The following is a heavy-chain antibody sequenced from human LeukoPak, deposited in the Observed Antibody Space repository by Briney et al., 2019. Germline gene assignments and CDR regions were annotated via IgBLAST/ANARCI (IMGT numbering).Heavy chain of an antibody. Sequence: PGGSLRLSCAASGFTFSSYAMSWVRQAPGKGLEWVSAISGSGGSTYFADSVKGRFTISRDNSKNTLYLQMNSLRAEDTAVYYCANLGYYYDSSGKHWGQGTLVTVSS. J-gene: IGHJ1*01. CDR2: ISGSGGST. D-gene: IGHD3-22*01. CDR1: GFTFSSYA. V-gene: IGHV3-23*01. CDR3: ANLGYYYDSSGKH.